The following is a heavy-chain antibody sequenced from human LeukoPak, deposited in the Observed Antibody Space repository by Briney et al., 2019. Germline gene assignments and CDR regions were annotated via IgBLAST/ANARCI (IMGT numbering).Heavy chain of an antibody. J-gene: IGHJ4*02. CDR2: IQNDGSNK. CDR3: AKGTFDWLFPLYFDS. CDR1: GFIFSNYG. V-gene: IGHV3-30*02. Sequence: GGSLRLSWAASGFIFSNYGMHWVRQAPGKGLEWVAFIQNDGSNKYYADSVKGRFTISRDNSKNTLYLQMNSLGVEDTAVYYCAKGTFDWLFPLYFDSWGQGILVTVSS. D-gene: IGHD3-9*01.